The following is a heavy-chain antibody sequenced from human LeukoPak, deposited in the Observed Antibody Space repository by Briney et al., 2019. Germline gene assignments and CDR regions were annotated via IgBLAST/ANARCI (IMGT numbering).Heavy chain of an antibody. Sequence: SETLSLTCTVSGGSISSGGYYWSWIRQHPGKGLEWIGYIYYSGSTYYNPSLKSRVTISVDTSKNQFSLKLSSVTAEDTAVYYCARDSLSVFPFDYWGQGTLVTVSS. CDR1: GGSISSGGYY. D-gene: IGHD3-10*01. CDR3: ARDSLSVFPFDY. V-gene: IGHV4-31*03. CDR2: IYYSGST. J-gene: IGHJ4*02.